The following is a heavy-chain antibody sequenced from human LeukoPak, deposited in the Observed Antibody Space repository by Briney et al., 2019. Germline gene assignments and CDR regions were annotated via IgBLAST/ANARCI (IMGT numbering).Heavy chain of an antibody. Sequence: ASVKVSCKASGYTFTSYYMHWVRQAPGQGLEWMGIINPSGGSTSYAQKFQGRVTMTRDMSTSTVYMELSSLRSEDTAVYYCARGLVVPAAHPVAYYMDVWGKGTTVTVSS. D-gene: IGHD2-2*01. CDR1: GYTFTSYY. V-gene: IGHV1-46*01. CDR2: INPSGGST. J-gene: IGHJ6*03. CDR3: ARGLVVPAAHPVAYYMDV.